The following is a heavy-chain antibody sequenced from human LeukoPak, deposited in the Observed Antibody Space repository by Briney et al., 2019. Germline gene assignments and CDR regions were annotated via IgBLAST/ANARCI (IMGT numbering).Heavy chain of an antibody. Sequence: GGSLRLSCAASGFTFSSSGMHWVRQAPGKGLEWVAIISYDGNYKYYADSVKGRFTISRDKSKNTLYLQMNSLRAEDTAVYYCARIAVAGRLYWYLDLWGRGTLVTVSS. CDR3: ARIAVAGRLYWYLDL. J-gene: IGHJ2*01. CDR2: ISYDGNYK. D-gene: IGHD6-19*01. V-gene: IGHV3-30*03. CDR1: GFTFSSSG.